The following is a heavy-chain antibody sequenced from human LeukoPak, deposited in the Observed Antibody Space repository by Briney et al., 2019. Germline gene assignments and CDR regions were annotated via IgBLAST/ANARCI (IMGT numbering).Heavy chain of an antibody. J-gene: IGHJ5*02. CDR3: ARADSSSWYVASRINWFDP. CDR2: ISGSGGST. D-gene: IGHD6-13*01. Sequence: GGSLRLSCAASGFTFSSYAMSWVRQAPGKGLEWVSAISGSGGSTYYADSVKGRFTISRDNSKNTLYLQMNSLRAEDTAVYYCARADSSSWYVASRINWFDPWGQGTLVTVSS. CDR1: GFTFSSYA. V-gene: IGHV3-23*01.